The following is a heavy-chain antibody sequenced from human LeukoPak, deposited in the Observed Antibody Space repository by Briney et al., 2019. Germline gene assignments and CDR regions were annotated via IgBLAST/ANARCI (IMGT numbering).Heavy chain of an antibody. Sequence: SETLSLTCAVYGGSLSGYYWSWIRQPPGKGLEWIGEINHSGSTNYNPSLKSRVTISVDTSKNQFSLKLSSVTAADTAVYYCAGRSARYFDHWGQGALVTVSS. V-gene: IGHV4-34*01. D-gene: IGHD1-26*01. CDR3: AGRSARYFDH. J-gene: IGHJ4*02. CDR2: INHSGST. CDR1: GGSLSGYY.